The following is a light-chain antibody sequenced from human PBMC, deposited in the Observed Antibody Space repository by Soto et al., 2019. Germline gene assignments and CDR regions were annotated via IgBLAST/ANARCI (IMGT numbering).Light chain of an antibody. J-gene: IGKJ4*01. Sequence: DIQMTQSPSSLSASVGDRVTITCRASQDISNYLAWYQQKPGKVPQLLIYAASTLQSGVPSRFRSSGSGTDFTLTISSLQPEDVATYYCQKDNSASLTFGGGTNVEIK. CDR3: QKDNSASLT. CDR2: AAS. V-gene: IGKV1-27*01. CDR1: QDISNY.